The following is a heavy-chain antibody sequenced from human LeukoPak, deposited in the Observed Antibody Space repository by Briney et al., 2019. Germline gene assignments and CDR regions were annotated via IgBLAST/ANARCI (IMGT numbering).Heavy chain of an antibody. V-gene: IGHV1-2*02. D-gene: IGHD4/OR15-4a*01. Sequence: GASVKVSCKAFGYTFTGYYLFWVRQAPGQGLEWMGWINPNSGATKYAQKFQGRVTLTTDTSIRTTYMELSSLRSDDTAVYYCARDERYPYGDNHYPDLGFWGQGTPVTVSS. J-gene: IGHJ4*02. CDR3: ARDERYPYGDNHYPDLGF. CDR2: INPNSGAT. CDR1: GYTFTGYY.